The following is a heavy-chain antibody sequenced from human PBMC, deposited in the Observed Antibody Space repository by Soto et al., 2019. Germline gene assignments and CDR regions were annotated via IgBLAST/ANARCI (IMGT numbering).Heavy chain of an antibody. CDR2: ISSSSSYI. Sequence: LRLSCAASGFTFSSYSMNWVRQAPGKGLEWVSSISSSSSYIYYADSVKGRFTISRDNAKNSLYLQMNSLRAEDTAVYYCAREKVVVVAATKHYYYYYGMDVWGQGTTVTVSS. J-gene: IGHJ6*02. CDR1: GFTFSSYS. CDR3: AREKVVVVAATKHYYYYYGMDV. D-gene: IGHD2-15*01. V-gene: IGHV3-21*01.